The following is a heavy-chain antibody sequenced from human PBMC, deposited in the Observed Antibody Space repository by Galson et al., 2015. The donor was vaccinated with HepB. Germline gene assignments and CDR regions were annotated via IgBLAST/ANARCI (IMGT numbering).Heavy chain of an antibody. Sequence: SLRLSCAASGFTFSSYAIHWVRQAPGKGLEWVAVISYDGSNKYYADSVKGRFTISRDNSKNTLYLQMNSLRAEDTAVCYCARDQWRGIAAAGTTGYWGQGTLVTVSS. CDR3: ARDQWRGIAAAGTTGY. J-gene: IGHJ4*02. CDR1: GFTFSSYA. D-gene: IGHD6-13*01. CDR2: ISYDGSNK. V-gene: IGHV3-30*04.